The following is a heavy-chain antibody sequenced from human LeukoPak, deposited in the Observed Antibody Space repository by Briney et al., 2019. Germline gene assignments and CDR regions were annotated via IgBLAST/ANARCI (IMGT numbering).Heavy chain of an antibody. V-gene: IGHV3-11*01. Sequence: PGGSLRLSCAASGCTFSDYYMSWIRQAPGKGLEWVSYISSSGSTIYYADSMKGRFTISRDNAKNSLYLQMNSLRAEDTAVYYCARESYYYDSSGYYVYYFDYWGQGTLVTVSS. D-gene: IGHD3-22*01. CDR2: ISSSGSTI. CDR1: GCTFSDYY. CDR3: ARESYYYDSSGYYVYYFDY. J-gene: IGHJ4*02.